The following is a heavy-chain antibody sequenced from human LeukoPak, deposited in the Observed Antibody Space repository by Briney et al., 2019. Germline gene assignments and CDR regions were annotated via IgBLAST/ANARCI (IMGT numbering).Heavy chain of an antibody. V-gene: IGHV4-59*01. Sequence: KTSETLSLTCTVSGGSISSYYWSWIRQPPGKGLEWIGYIYYSGSTNYNPSLKSRVTISVDTSKNQFSLKLSSVTAADTAVYYCARDASYGFGAYWGQGTLVTVSS. CDR3: ARDASYGFGAY. CDR2: IYYSGST. D-gene: IGHD2-2*03. CDR1: GGSISSYY. J-gene: IGHJ4*02.